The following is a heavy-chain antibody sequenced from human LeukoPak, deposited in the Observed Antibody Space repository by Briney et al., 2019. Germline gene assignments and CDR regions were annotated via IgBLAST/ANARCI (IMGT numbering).Heavy chain of an antibody. J-gene: IGHJ5*02. CDR2: INHSGST. CDR1: GGSFSGYY. CDR3: ATFKWGRNWFDP. D-gene: IGHD3-16*01. Sequence: SETLSLTCAVYGGSFSGYYWSWIRQPPGKGLEWIGEINHSGSTNYNPSLKSRVTISVDTSKNQLSLKLNSVTAADTAVYYCATFKWGRNWFDPWGQGTLVTVSS. V-gene: IGHV4-34*01.